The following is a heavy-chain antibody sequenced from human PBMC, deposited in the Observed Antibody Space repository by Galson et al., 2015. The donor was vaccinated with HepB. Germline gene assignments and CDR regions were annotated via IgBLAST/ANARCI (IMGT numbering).Heavy chain of an antibody. J-gene: IGHJ6*02. CDR2: IYPGDSET. CDR3: ARPGHEGDHYYGMDV. CDR1: GYSFRNYW. Sequence: QSGAEVKKPGESLKISCKASGYSFRNYWIGWVRQMPGKGLECMGIIYPGDSETRYSPSFQGQVTLSADKSTNTAYLQWSSLKASDTAMYYCARPGHEGDHYYGMDVWGQGTTVTVSS. D-gene: IGHD3-10*01. V-gene: IGHV5-51*01.